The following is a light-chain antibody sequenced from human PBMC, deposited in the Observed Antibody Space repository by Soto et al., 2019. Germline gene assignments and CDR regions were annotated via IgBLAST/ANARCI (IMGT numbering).Light chain of an antibody. CDR1: QSISSN. J-gene: IGKJ4*01. V-gene: IGKV3-15*01. Sequence: EIVMTQSPATLSVSPGERATLSCGASQSISSNLAWYQQKPGQAPRLLIDDASTRAAGIPARFNGGGSGTEFTLTISSLQSEDFALYYCQQFHNWPLSFGGGTKVDI. CDR3: QQFHNWPLS. CDR2: DAS.